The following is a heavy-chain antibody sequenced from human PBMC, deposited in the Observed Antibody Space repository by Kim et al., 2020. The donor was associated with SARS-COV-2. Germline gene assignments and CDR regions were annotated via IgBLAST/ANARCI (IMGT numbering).Heavy chain of an antibody. CDR1: GFTFSDNW. Sequence: GGSLRLSCAASGFTFSDNWMHWFRQGPGKGLVWVSRINTEGSTTTYADSVRGRFTISRDNAKNTLYLQMNSLRPEDTAVYYCGRGRSGYDSNYWGQGTLVTVSS. J-gene: IGHJ4*02. V-gene: IGHV3-74*01. CDR3: GRGRSGYDSNY. CDR2: INTEGSTT. D-gene: IGHD5-12*01.